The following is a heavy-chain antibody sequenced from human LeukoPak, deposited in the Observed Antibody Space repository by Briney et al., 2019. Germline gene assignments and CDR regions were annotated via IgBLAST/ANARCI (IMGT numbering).Heavy chain of an antibody. CDR3: ARDRGIVGTTGYYYMDV. D-gene: IGHD1-26*01. V-gene: IGHV3-11*04. CDR2: IGSTI. CDR1: GFSFSDYY. J-gene: IGHJ6*03. Sequence: PGGSLRLSCVASGFSFSDYYMSWIRQAPGKGLEWVSYIGSTIYYADSVKGRFTISRDNAKNSLYLQMNSLRAEDTAVYYCARDRGIVGTTGYYYMDVWGKGTTVTVSS.